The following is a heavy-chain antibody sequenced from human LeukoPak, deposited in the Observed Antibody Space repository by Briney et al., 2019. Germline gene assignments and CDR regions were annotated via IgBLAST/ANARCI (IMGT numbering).Heavy chain of an antibody. CDR2: IYYSGST. J-gene: IGHJ4*02. Sequence: SETLSPTCTVSGGSISSSSYYWGWIRQPPGKGLEWVGSIYYSGSTYYNPSLKGRVAISVDTSKNQFSLKLSSVTAADTAVYYCATLRSITVIVVVSPGLFDYWGQGTLVTVSS. D-gene: IGHD3-22*01. V-gene: IGHV4-39*01. CDR3: ATLRSITVIVVVSPGLFDY. CDR1: GGSISSSSYY.